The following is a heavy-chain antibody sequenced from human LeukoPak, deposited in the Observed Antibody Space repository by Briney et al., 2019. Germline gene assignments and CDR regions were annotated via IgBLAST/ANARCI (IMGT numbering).Heavy chain of an antibody. J-gene: IGHJ6*03. V-gene: IGHV4-4*07. CDR2: IYTSGST. CDR1: GGSISSYY. D-gene: IGHD2-2*01. CDR3: ARDHIVVVPAAYYYYYMDV. Sequence: PSETLSLTCTVSGGSISSYYWSWIRQPAGKGLEWIGRIYTSGSTNYNPSLKSRVTMSVDTSKNQFSLKLSSVTAADTAVYYCARDHIVVVPAAYYYYYMDVWGKGTTVTVSS.